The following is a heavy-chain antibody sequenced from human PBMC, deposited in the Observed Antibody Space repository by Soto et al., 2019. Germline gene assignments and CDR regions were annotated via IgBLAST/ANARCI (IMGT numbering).Heavy chain of an antibody. V-gene: IGHV4-34*01. J-gene: IGHJ4*02. CDR2: INHSGST. Sequence: SETLSLTCAVYGGSFSGYYWSWIRQPPGKGLEWIGEINHSGSTNYNPSLKSRVTISVDTSKNQFSLKLSSVTAADTAVYYCARLLRFALDYWGQGTRVTVSS. D-gene: IGHD3-3*01. CDR3: ARLLRFALDY. CDR1: GGSFSGYY.